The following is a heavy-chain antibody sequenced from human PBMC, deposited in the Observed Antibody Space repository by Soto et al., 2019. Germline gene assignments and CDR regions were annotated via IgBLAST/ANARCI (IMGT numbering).Heavy chain of an antibody. CDR2: IYYSGST. J-gene: IGHJ5*02. CDR1: GGSISSYY. CDR3: VGGNYCSGGSCYSKTPNWFDP. V-gene: IGHV4-59*08. Sequence: PSETLSLTCTVSGGSISSYYWSWIRQPPGKGLEWIGYIYYSGSTNYNPSLKSRVTISVDTSKNQFSLKLSSVTAADTAVYYCVGGNYCSGGSCYSKTPNWFDPWGQGTLVTVSS. D-gene: IGHD2-15*01.